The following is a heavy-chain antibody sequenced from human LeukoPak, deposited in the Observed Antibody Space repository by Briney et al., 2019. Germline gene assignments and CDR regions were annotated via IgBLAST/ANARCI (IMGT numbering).Heavy chain of an antibody. J-gene: IGHJ6*02. CDR3: ARTSRHFYGSGTNLTPWPAGMDV. CDR1: GGSISSYY. V-gene: IGHV4-59*01. CDR2: IYYSGST. Sequence: KPSETLSLTCTVSGGSISSYYWSWIRQPPGKGLEWIGYIYYSGSTNYNPSLKSRVTISIETSKNQFSLNLNSATAADTAVYYCARTSRHFYGSGTNLTPWPAGMDVWGQGTTVTVSS. D-gene: IGHD3-10*01.